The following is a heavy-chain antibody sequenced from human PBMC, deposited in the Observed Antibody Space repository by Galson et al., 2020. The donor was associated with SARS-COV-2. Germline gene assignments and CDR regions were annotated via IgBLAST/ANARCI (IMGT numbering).Heavy chain of an antibody. CDR1: GYTLSELS. CDR3: ATERPGIQSYFSLDY. J-gene: IGHJ4*02. Sequence: ASVKVSCKVSGYTLSELSMQWVRQAPGKGLVWMGGFDPEDGEIIYAQKFQGRVTMTEDTSTDTAYMELSSLRSEDTAVYYCATERPGIQSYFSLDYWGQVTLVTVSS. V-gene: IGHV1-24*01. CDR2: FDPEDGEI. D-gene: IGHD5-18*01.